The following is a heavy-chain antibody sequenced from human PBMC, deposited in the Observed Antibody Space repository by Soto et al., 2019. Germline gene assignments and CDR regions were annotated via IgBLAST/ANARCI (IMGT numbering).Heavy chain of an antibody. J-gene: IGHJ4*02. D-gene: IGHD5-12*01. V-gene: IGHV3-21*02. CDR2: ISPSSDSS. Sequence: EVQLVESGGGLVKPGGSLRLACAASGFPFSDYSWNWVRQTPGKGLEWVSSISPSSDSSYYADSVKGRFTISRDNAKNSLFLQMNSLRGEETAVYYCGRPRGPRGYDLIDYWGQGTLVIVSS. CDR1: GFPFSDYS. CDR3: GRPRGPRGYDLIDY.